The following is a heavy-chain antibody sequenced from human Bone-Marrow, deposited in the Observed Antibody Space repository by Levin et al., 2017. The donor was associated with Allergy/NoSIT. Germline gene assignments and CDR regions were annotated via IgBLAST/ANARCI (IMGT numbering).Heavy chain of an antibody. CDR1: GFTFDDYG. J-gene: IGHJ3*02. D-gene: IGHD2-15*01. CDR2: INWNGGST. CDR3: ARGLEVDEDAFDI. V-gene: IGHV3-20*04. Sequence: GESLKISCAASGFTFDDYGMSWVRQAPGKGLEWVSGINWNGGSTGYADSVKGRFTISRDNAKNSLYLQMNSLRAEDTALYYCARGLEVDEDAFDIWGQGTMVTVSS.